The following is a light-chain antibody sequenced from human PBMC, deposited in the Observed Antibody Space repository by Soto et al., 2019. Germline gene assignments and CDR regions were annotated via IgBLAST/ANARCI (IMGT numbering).Light chain of an antibody. CDR2: GAS. Sequence: EIVMTQSPVSLSVSPGERATLSCGASQSVSSNLAWYQQKPGQAPRLLIYGASTRATGIPASFSGSGSGTEFTLTISSLQSEDFAVYYCQQYNNWPITFGGGTKVEIK. CDR3: QQYNNWPIT. CDR1: QSVSSN. J-gene: IGKJ4*01. V-gene: IGKV3-15*01.